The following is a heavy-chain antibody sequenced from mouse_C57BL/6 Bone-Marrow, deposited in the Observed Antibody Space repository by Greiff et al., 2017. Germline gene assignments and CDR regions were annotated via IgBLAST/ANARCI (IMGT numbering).Heavy chain of an antibody. CDR3: ARLGVWYAMDY. CDR1: GYTFTNYW. V-gene: IGHV1-63*01. Sequence: QVQLQQSGAELVRPGTSVKMSCKASGYTFTNYWIGWAKQRPGHGLEWIGDIYPGGGYTNYNEKFKGKDTLTADKSSSTAYMQFSSLTSEDSAIYYCARLGVWYAMDYWGQGTSVTVSS. CDR2: IYPGGGYT. J-gene: IGHJ4*01.